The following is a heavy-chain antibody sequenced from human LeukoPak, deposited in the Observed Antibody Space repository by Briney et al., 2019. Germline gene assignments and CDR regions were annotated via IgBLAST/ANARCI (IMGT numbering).Heavy chain of an antibody. CDR3: TTYYFDY. CDR1: GGSFSGYY. Sequence: SETLSLTCAVYGGSFSGYYWSWIRQPPGKGLEWIGEINHSGSTNYNPSLKSRVTISVDTSKNQFSLKLSSVTAADTAVYYCTTYYFDYWGQGTLVTVSS. D-gene: IGHD1-14*01. J-gene: IGHJ4*02. V-gene: IGHV4-34*01. CDR2: INHSGST.